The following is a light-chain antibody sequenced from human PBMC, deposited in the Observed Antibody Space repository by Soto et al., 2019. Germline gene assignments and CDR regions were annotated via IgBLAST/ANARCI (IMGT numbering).Light chain of an antibody. Sequence: QSALTQPASVSGSPGQSITISCTGTSSDVGGYNHVSWYQQHPGKAPKLMIYDVSNRPSGVSNRFAGSKSGNSASLTISGLQAEDEANYYCSSYTDRSTLWVFGGGTKLTVL. CDR3: SSYTDRSTLWV. CDR2: DVS. J-gene: IGLJ3*02. CDR1: SSDVGGYNH. V-gene: IGLV2-14*03.